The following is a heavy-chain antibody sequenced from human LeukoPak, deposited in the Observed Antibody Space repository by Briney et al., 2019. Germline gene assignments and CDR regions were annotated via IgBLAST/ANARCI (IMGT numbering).Heavy chain of an antibody. V-gene: IGHV3-23*01. D-gene: IGHD2/OR15-2a*01. J-gene: IGHJ4*02. Sequence: GGSLRLSCAASGFTFSSYAMSWVRQAPGKGLEWVSTISGDGTYYADSVKGRFTISRDNAKNTVYLQMNSLRAEDTAVYYCVSFYETYWGRGTLVTVSS. CDR2: ISGDGT. CDR1: GFTFSSYA. CDR3: VSFYETY.